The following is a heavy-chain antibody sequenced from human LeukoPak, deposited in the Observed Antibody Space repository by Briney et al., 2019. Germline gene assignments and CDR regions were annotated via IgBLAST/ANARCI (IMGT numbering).Heavy chain of an antibody. J-gene: IGHJ6*03. CDR1: GYTFTSYG. Sequence: ASVKVSCKASGYTFTSYGISWVRQAPGQGLEWMGWIGAYNGNTNYAQKLQGRVTMTTDTSTSTAYMELRSLRSDDTAVYYCARVGDYYDSSGFRVSGVYYYYMDVWGKGTTVTVSS. D-gene: IGHD3-22*01. CDR2: IGAYNGNT. V-gene: IGHV1-18*01. CDR3: ARVGDYYDSSGFRVSGVYYYYMDV.